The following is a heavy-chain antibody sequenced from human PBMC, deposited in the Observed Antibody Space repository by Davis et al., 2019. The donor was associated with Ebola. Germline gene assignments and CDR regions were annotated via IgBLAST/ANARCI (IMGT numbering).Heavy chain of an antibody. J-gene: IGHJ6*02. Sequence: GGSLRLSCIASGFTFSTYAMNWVRQAPGKGLEWVSYISSSGSTIYYADSVKGRFTISRDNAKNSLYLQMNSLRAEDTAVYYCARDKRSSWYGGMDVWGQGTTVTVSS. CDR1: GFTFSTYA. D-gene: IGHD6-19*01. V-gene: IGHV3-48*04. CDR2: ISSSGSTI. CDR3: ARDKRSSWYGGMDV.